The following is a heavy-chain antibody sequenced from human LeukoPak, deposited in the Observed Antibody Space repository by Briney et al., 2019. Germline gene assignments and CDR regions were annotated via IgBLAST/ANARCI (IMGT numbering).Heavy chain of an antibody. CDR3: ARIIGDYGDYEALGYYYYYMDV. CDR2: INPNSGGT. CDR1: GYTFTGYY. J-gene: IGHJ6*03. V-gene: IGHV1-2*02. D-gene: IGHD4-17*01. Sequence: GASVKVSCKASGYTFTGYYMHWVRQAPGQGLEWMGWINPNSGGTNYAQKFQGRVTMTRDTSISTAYMELSRLRSDDTAVYYCARIIGDYGDYEALGYYYYYMDVWGKGTTVTISS.